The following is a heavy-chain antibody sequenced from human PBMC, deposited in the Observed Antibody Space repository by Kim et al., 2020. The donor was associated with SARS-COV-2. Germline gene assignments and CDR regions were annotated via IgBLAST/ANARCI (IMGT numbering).Heavy chain of an antibody. CDR2: IKQDGSEK. D-gene: IGHD2-21*02. Sequence: GGSLRLSCAASGFTFSSYWMSWVRQAPGKGLEWVANIKQDGSEKYYVDSVKGRFTISRDNAKNSLYLQMNSLRAEDTAVYYCARDSVYYYSGLFDYWGQGTLVTVSS. V-gene: IGHV3-7*03. J-gene: IGHJ4*02. CDR3: ARDSVYYYSGLFDY. CDR1: GFTFSSYW.